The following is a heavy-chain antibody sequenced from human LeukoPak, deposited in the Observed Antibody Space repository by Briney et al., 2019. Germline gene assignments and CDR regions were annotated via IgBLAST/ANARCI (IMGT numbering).Heavy chain of an antibody. D-gene: IGHD6-13*01. CDR3: ARVSSAAAGFLDAFDI. CDR1: GFTFSSYS. CDR2: ISSSSSYI. Sequence: GGSLRLSCAASGFTFSSYSMNWVRQAPGKGLEWVSSISSSSSYIFYADSVKGRFTISRDNTKNSLFLQMNSLRAEDTAVYYCARVSSAAAGFLDAFDIWGQGTMVTVSS. J-gene: IGHJ3*02. V-gene: IGHV3-21*01.